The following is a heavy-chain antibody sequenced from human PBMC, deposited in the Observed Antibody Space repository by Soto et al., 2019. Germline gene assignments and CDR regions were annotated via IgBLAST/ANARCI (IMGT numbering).Heavy chain of an antibody. CDR3: ARDFVPPPYYYGSGSYYNIPYYGMDV. J-gene: IGHJ6*02. D-gene: IGHD3-10*01. V-gene: IGHV1-69*13. CDR2: IIPIFGTA. CDR1: GGTFSSYA. Sequence: SVKVSCKASGGTFSSYAISWVRQAPGQGLEWMGGIIPIFGTANYAQKFQGRVTITADESTSTAYMELSSLRSEDTAVYYCARDFVPPPYYYGSGSYYNIPYYGMDVWGQGTTVTVSS.